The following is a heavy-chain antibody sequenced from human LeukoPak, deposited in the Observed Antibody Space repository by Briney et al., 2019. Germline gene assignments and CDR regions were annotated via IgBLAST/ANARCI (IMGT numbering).Heavy chain of an antibody. J-gene: IGHJ3*02. CDR3: ARAPMDAFDI. V-gene: IGHV4-39*07. Sequence: SETLSLTCTVSGGSISSSSYYWGWIRQPPGTGLEWIGSIYYSGSTYYNPSLKSRVTISVDTSKNQFSLKLSSVTTADTAVYYCARAPMDAFDIWGQGTMVTVSS. CDR1: GGSISSSSYY. CDR2: IYYSGST.